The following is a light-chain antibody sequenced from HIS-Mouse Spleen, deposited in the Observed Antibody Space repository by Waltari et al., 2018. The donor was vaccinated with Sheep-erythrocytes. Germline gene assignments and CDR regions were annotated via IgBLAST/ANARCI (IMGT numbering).Light chain of an antibody. CDR1: QDISNS. CDR3: QQSYSTPRT. J-gene: IGKJ1*01. Sequence: DIQMTQSPSSLSASVGDRVTITCQASQDISNSLNWYQQKPGKAPKLLIYDASSLQSGVPSRFSGSGSGTDFTLTISSLQPEDFATYYCQQSYSTPRTFGQGTKVEIK. V-gene: IGKV1-39*01. CDR2: DAS.